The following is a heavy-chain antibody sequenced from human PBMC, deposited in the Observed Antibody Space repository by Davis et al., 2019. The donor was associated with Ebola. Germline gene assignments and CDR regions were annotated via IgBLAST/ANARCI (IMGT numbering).Heavy chain of an antibody. V-gene: IGHV3-21*01. D-gene: IGHD2-8*02. CDR3: ARELAVVHFDY. CDR2: ISSSSSYI. CDR1: GFTFSSYS. J-gene: IGHJ4*02. Sequence: GGSLRLSCAASGFTFSSYSMNWVRQAPGKGLEWVSSISSSSSYIYYADPVKGRFTISRDNAKNSLYLQMNSLRAEDTAVYYCARELAVVHFDYWGQGTLVTVSS.